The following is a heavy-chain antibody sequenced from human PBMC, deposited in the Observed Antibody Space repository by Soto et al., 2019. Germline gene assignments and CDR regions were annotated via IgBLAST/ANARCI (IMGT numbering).Heavy chain of an antibody. CDR3: ARDSMVVVSAACPVHFYHGMDV. Sequence: LSLTFTVSGDSITNYYWTWIRQPPGKGLEWIVCGHYSGNTNYNPSLKSLVSISVDTSKNQFSLQLTSVTAAASAVYYCARDSMVVVSAACPVHFYHGMDVWGQGTTVTVSS. D-gene: IGHD2-2*01. V-gene: IGHV4-59*01. J-gene: IGHJ6*01. CDR1: GDSITNYY. CDR2: GHYSGNT.